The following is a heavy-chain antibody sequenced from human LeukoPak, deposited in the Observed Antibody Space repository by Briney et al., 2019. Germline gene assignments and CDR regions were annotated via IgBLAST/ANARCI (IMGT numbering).Heavy chain of an antibody. D-gene: IGHD1-14*01. CDR3: ARGGVNPVDH. J-gene: IGHJ4*02. V-gene: IGHV3-74*01. CDR1: GFPFNSFW. CDR2: MNEYSTTI. Sequence: GGSLRLSCAASGFPFNSFWMHWVRHAPGKGLVWVSDMNEYSTTIRYADSVKGRFTVSRDNAKSILYLQMNNLRAEDTAMYFCARGGVNPVDHWGQGTLVTVSS.